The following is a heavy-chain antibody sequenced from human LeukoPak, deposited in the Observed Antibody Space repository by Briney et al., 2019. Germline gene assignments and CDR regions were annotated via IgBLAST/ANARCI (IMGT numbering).Heavy chain of an antibody. CDR2: IKQDGSAK. CDR3: ARWRGSTSERSDY. CDR1: GFTFSDYW. J-gene: IGHJ4*02. Sequence: GGSLRLSCTASGFTFSDYWMTWARQAPGKGLEWVANIKQDGSAKYYVDSVKGRFTISRDNAKNSLYLQMDSLRVEGTATYYCARWRGSTSERSDYWGQGTLVTVSS. D-gene: IGHD2-2*01. V-gene: IGHV3-7*01.